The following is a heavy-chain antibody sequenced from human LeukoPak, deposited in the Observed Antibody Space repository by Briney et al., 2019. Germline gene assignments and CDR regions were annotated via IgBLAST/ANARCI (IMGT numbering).Heavy chain of an antibody. V-gene: IGHV1-69*05. Sequence: SVTVSCKASGGTFSSYAISWVRQAPGQGLEWMGGIVPNFGTANYAQKFQGRVTITTDESTSTAYMELGSLRSEDTAVYYCARARPLYSSSSDYYYYYMDVWGKGTTVTVSS. D-gene: IGHD6-6*01. CDR3: ARARPLYSSSSDYYYYYMDV. J-gene: IGHJ6*03. CDR2: IVPNFGTA. CDR1: GGTFSSYA.